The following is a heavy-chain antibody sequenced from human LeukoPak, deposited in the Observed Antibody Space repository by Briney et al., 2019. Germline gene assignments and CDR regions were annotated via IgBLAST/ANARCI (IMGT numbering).Heavy chain of an antibody. CDR2: IDTDGGDT. Sequence: GGSLRLSCAASGFTFSNYWMHWVRHAPGKGLVWVSRIDTDGGDTSYADSVKGRFTISRDNAKNTLYLQMNNLRAEDTAMYYCTRDRYPAAREFDYWGQGTLVTVSS. V-gene: IGHV3-74*01. CDR1: GFTFSNYW. J-gene: IGHJ4*02. CDR3: TRDRYPAAREFDY. D-gene: IGHD2-2*01.